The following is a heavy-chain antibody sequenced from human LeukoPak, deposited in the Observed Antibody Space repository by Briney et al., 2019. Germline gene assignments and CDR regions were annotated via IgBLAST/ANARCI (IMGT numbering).Heavy chain of an antibody. CDR1: GFTFSSYG. J-gene: IGHJ4*02. CDR3: AKSGPAGGWYIDY. CDR2: ISYDGSNK. V-gene: IGHV3-30*18. D-gene: IGHD6-19*01. Sequence: PGGSLRLSCAASGFTFSSYGMHWVRQAPGKGLEGVAVISYDGSNKYYADSVKGRFTISRDNSKNTLYLQMNSLRAEDTVVYYCAKSGPAGGWYIDYWGQGTLVTVSS.